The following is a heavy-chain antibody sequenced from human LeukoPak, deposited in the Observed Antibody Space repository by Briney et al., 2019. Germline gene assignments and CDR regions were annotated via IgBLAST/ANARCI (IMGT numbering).Heavy chain of an antibody. J-gene: IGHJ4*02. CDR3: ARGHKATSFDY. CDR1: GGSFSGYY. Sequence: SETLSLTCAVYGGSFSGYYWSWIRQPPGKGLEWIGEINHSGSTDYNPSLKSRVTISVDTSKNQFSLKLSSVTAADTAVYYCARGHKATSFDYWGQGTLVTVSS. CDR2: INHSGST. V-gene: IGHV4-34*01. D-gene: IGHD5-18*01.